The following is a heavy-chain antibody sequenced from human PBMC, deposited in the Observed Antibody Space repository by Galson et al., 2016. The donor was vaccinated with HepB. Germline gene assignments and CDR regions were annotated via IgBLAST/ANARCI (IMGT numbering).Heavy chain of an antibody. CDR2: ISSSGSTI. D-gene: IGHD3-3*01. CDR3: ARDTRFHKTEFWSVYYGFGMDV. CDR1: GLTFSDYG. J-gene: IGHJ6*02. V-gene: IGHV3-48*02. Sequence: SLRLSCAASGLTFSDYGMNWVRQAPGKGLEWISYISSSGSTIYYADSVKDRFTSSRDNAKNSVYLQMNSLRDEDTAGYYCARDTRFHKTEFWSVYYGFGMDVWGQGTTVTVSS.